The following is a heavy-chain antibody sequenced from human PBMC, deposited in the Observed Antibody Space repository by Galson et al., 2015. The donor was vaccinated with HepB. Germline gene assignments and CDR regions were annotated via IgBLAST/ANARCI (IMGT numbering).Heavy chain of an antibody. D-gene: IGHD3-10*01. Sequence: SLRLSCAASGFTVSSNYMSWVRQAPGKGLEWVSVIYSGTSTYYADSVKGRFTISRDNSKNTLYLQMNSLRAEDTAVYYCARGGLYYFSSGCYGQTWGQGTLVTVSS. V-gene: IGHV3-53*05. CDR3: ARGGLYYFSSGCYGQT. CDR1: GFTVSSNY. CDR2: IYSGTST. J-gene: IGHJ5*02.